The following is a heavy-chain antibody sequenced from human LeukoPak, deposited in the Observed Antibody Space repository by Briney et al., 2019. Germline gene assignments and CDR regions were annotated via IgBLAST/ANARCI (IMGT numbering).Heavy chain of an antibody. CDR3: ARGSSEGSTDY. J-gene: IGHJ4*02. Sequence: ASVKVSCKASGYTFTGYYMHWVRQAPGQGLEWMGWMNPNSGNTGYAQKFQGRVTITRNTSISTAYMELSSLRSEDTAVYYCARGSSEGSTDYWGQGTLVTVSS. CDR2: MNPNSGNT. V-gene: IGHV1-8*03. D-gene: IGHD2-2*01. CDR1: GYTFTGYY.